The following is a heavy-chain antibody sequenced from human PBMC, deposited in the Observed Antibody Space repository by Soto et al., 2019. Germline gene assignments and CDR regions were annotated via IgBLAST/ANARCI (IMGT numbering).Heavy chain of an antibody. J-gene: IGHJ5*02. Sequence: QLQLRESGSGLVKPSQTLSLTCTVSGAPITSGAYSWSWIRQPPGKGLEWIGFIYQSGSTHYNPSIKRRVTISVDRSKNHFSLQLTSPTAPDTAVYYCARDMSGCSSSDCYLSGWFDPWGPGTLVTVSS. V-gene: IGHV4-30-2*01. D-gene: IGHD2-21*02. CDR1: GAPITSGAYS. CDR2: IYQSGST. CDR3: ARDMSGCSSSDCYLSGWFDP.